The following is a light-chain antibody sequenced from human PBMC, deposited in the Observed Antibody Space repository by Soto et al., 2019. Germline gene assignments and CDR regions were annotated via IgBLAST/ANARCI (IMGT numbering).Light chain of an antibody. V-gene: IGKV3-20*01. CDR3: QDSSTSPWP. CDR2: GAS. Sequence: EIVLTQSPGTLSLTPGERATLSCRASQSVTNNYLAWFQQKPGQAPRLLIYGASTRATGIPARFRGSGSGTDFTLTISSLEPEDSAVYYCQDSSTSPWPFGQGTKVDIK. CDR1: QSVTNNY. J-gene: IGKJ1*01.